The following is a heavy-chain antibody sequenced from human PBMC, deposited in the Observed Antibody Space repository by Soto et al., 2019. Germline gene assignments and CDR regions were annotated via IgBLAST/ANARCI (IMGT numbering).Heavy chain of an antibody. Sequence: SETLSLTCAVYGGSFSGYYWTWIRQPPGTGLEWIGEINHSGSTNYNPSIKSRVTISVDTSKNQFSLKLSSVTAADTAVYYCARDKITGLFDYWGQGTLVTVSS. CDR2: INHSGST. V-gene: IGHV4-34*01. J-gene: IGHJ4*02. CDR1: GGSFSGYY. CDR3: ARDKITGLFDY. D-gene: IGHD2-8*02.